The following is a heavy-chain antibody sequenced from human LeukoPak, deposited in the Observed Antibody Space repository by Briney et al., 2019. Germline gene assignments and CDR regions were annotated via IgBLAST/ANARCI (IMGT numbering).Heavy chain of an antibody. J-gene: IGHJ4*02. CDR2: ISYDGSNK. V-gene: IGHV3-30*18. CDR1: GFTFSSYA. D-gene: IGHD1-26*01. Sequence: SGGSLRLSCAASGFTFSSYAMSWVRQAPGKGLEWVTVISYDGSNKYYGDSVKGRFTISRDNSKNTLYLKMNSLRAEDTAVYYCAKEGSNGDFDYWGQGTLVTVSS. CDR3: AKEGSNGDFDY.